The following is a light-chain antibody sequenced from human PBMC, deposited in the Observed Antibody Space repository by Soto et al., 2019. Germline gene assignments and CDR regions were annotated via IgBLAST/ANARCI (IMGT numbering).Light chain of an antibody. Sequence: EIVLTQSPGTLSLSPGERATLSCRASQSVSSSYLAWYQQKPGQAPRLLIYGASSRATGIPDRFSGSGSGTDFTLTISRLEPEGFAVYYCQQYDGSPRLTCGPGTKVDI. CDR1: QSVSSSY. CDR3: QQYDGSPRLT. CDR2: GAS. J-gene: IGKJ3*01. V-gene: IGKV3-20*01.